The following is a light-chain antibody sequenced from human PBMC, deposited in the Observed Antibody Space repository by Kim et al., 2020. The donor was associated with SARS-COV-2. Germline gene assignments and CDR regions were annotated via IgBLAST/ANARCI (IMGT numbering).Light chain of an antibody. V-gene: IGKV3-15*01. J-gene: IGKJ1*01. CDR1: QSVSTN. CDR3: QQYNDWPRT. CDR2: DAS. Sequence: EIVMTQSPATLSVSPGERATLSCRASQSVSTNLAWYQQKPGQAPRLLISDASTRATGIPARFSGSGSGTEFTLTISSLQSEDFALYYCQQYNDWPRTFGPGTKVDIK.